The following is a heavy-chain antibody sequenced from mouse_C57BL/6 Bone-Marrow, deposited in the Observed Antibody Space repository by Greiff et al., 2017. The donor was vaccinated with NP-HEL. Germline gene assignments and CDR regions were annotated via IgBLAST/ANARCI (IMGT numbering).Heavy chain of an antibody. CDR2: IDPENGDT. J-gene: IGHJ2*01. CDR3: TTWYYYGSWDFDY. V-gene: IGHV14-4*01. D-gene: IGHD1-1*01. Sequence: VQLQQSGPELVKPGASVKLSCKASGYTFTSYDINWVKQRPGQGLEWIGWIDPENGDTEYASKFQGKATITADTSSNTAYLQLSSLTSEDTAVYYCTTWYYYGSWDFDYWGQGTTLTVSS. CDR1: GYTFTSYD.